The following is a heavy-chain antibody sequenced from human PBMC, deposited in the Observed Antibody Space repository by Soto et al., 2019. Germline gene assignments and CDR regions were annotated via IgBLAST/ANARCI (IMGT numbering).Heavy chain of an antibody. V-gene: IGHV3-73*02. J-gene: IGHJ6*02. D-gene: IGHD6-13*01. CDR1: GFTFSGSA. CDR2: IRSKANSYAT. CDR3: TRGLRQQPYSAGMDV. Sequence: EVQLVESGGGLVQPGGSLKLSCAASGFTFSGSAMHWVRQASGKGLEWVGRIRSKANSYATAYAASVKGRFTISRDDSKSTAYLQMNSLKTEDTAVYYCTRGLRQQPYSAGMDVWGQGTTVTVSS.